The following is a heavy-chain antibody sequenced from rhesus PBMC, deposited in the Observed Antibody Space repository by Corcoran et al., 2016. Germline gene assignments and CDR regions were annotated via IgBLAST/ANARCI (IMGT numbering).Heavy chain of an antibody. CDR3: AIISYAGDFEF. D-gene: IGHD2-39*01. Sequence: QVQLQESGPGLVKPSETLSLTCGVSGGSISSTNWWSWIRQPPGKGLEGIGNIGGSSGSTYYNPSLKSRVTISKDTSKNQFSLKLSSVTAADTAVYYCAIISYAGDFEFWGQGALVTVSS. CDR1: GGSISSTNW. V-gene: IGHV4-65*02. J-gene: IGHJ1*01. CDR2: IGGSSGST.